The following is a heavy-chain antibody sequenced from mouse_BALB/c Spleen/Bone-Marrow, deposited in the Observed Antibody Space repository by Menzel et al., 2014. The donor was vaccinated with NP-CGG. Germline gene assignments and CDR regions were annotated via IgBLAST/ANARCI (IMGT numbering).Heavy chain of an antibody. CDR3: VRNYYGYDGYFDY. V-gene: IGHV5-9-2*01. CDR2: ITSGGNYT. CDR1: GFSFNSYG. Sequence: EVHLVESGGGLVKPGGSLKLSCTASGFSFNSYGMSWVRQTPEKRLEWVATITSGGNYTYYPDSVKGRFTISRDNVKNNLYLQMRSLRSEDTALYYCVRNYYGYDGYFDYWGQGTTLTVSS. D-gene: IGHD2-2*01. J-gene: IGHJ2*01.